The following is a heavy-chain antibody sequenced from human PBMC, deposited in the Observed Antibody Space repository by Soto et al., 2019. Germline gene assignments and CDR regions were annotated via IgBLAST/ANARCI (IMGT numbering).Heavy chain of an antibody. Sequence: PGESLKISCKGSGYSFTSYWISWVRQMPGKGLEWMGRIDPSDSYTNYSPSFQGHVTISADKSISTAYLQWSSLKASDTAMYYCARLAARADYYYGMAVWGQGTTVTVSS. D-gene: IGHD6-6*01. V-gene: IGHV5-10-1*01. CDR2: IDPSDSYT. CDR3: ARLAARADYYYGMAV. J-gene: IGHJ6*02. CDR1: GYSFTSYW.